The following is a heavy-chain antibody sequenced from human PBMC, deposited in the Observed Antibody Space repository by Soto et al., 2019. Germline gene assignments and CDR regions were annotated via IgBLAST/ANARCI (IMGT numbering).Heavy chain of an antibody. V-gene: IGHV1-18*01. D-gene: IGHD3-10*01. CDR3: AREGYYCSGSADY. CDR2: ISAYNGNT. J-gene: IGHJ4*02. CDR1: GYTFNRYG. Sequence: QVQLVQSGAEVKKPGASVKVSCKASGYTFNRYGVSWVRQAPGQGLEWMGWISAYNGNTNYAQKLQGRDTMPTDRSTSTAYMDLRSLRSDDTAVYYCAREGYYCSGSADYWGQGTLVTVSS.